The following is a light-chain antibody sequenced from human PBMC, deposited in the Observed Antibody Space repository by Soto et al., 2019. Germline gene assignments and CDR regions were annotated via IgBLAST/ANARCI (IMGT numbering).Light chain of an antibody. V-gene: IGLV4-60*02. CDR3: ETWDSNTHVL. Sequence: QPVLTESSSASASLGSSVKLTCTLNSGHSSYIIAWHQQQPGKAPRYLMKLEGSGSYNKGSGVPDRFSGSSSGADRYLTISNLQFEDEADYYCETWDSNTHVLFGGGTKLTVL. CDR1: SGHSSYI. CDR2: LEGSGSY. J-gene: IGLJ3*02.